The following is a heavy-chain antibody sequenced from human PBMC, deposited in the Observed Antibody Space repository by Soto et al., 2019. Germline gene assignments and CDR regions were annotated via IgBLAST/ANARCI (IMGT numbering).Heavy chain of an antibody. CDR2: IRSKTNNYAT. J-gene: IGHJ4*02. V-gene: IGHV3-73*01. CDR3: TTSPY. CDR1: RFTFSGAA. Sequence: LRLSCAVSRFTFSGAAIHWVRQAPGKGLEWIGRIRSKTNNYATAYADSVTGRFTLSRNDSSNTAYLQMNSLKTEDTAVYYCTTSPYWGQGTLVTVSS.